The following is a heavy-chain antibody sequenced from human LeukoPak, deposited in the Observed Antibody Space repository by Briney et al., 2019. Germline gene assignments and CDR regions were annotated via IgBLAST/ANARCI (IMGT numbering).Heavy chain of an antibody. V-gene: IGHV1-69*05. Sequence: ASVKVSCKASGGTFSSYAISWVRQAPGQGLEWMGGIIPIFGTANYAQKFQGRVTITTDESTSTAYMELSSLGSEDTAVYYCATLYYYYDSSGYDYWGQGTLVTVSS. CDR2: IIPIFGTA. CDR1: GGTFSSYA. J-gene: IGHJ4*02. D-gene: IGHD3-22*01. CDR3: ATLYYYYDSSGYDY.